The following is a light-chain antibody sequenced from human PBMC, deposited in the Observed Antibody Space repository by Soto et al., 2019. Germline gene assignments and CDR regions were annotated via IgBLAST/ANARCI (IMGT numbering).Light chain of an antibody. CDR1: QSVSSSY. Sequence: EIVLTQSPGTLSLSPGERATLSCRASQSVSSSYLAWYQQKPGQAPRLLIYGASSRDTGIPDRFSGTGSGTDFTLAISRLEPEDFAVYYCQQYDRSPKTFGQGTKVEIK. V-gene: IGKV3-20*01. J-gene: IGKJ1*01. CDR3: QQYDRSPKT. CDR2: GAS.